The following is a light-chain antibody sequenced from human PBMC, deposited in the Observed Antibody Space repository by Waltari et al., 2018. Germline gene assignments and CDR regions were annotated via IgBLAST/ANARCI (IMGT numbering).Light chain of an antibody. Sequence: IMLTQSPGTLSLSPGESASLSCRASQSISRYLAWYQQKPGQAPRLLIYAASNRANGIPDRFSGSGSGTDFSLTISGLEPEDSAVYYCQHHFRLPATFGQGTKVEIK. CDR1: QSISRY. V-gene: IGKV3-20*01. J-gene: IGKJ1*01. CDR3: QHHFRLPAT. CDR2: AAS.